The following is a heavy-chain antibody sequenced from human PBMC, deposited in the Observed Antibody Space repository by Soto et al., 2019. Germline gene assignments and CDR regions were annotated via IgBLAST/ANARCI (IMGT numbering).Heavy chain of an antibody. CDR1: GFSFSNYD. D-gene: IGHD3-10*01. CDR2: IWHDETNK. J-gene: IGHJ6*03. Sequence: GGSLRLSCAASGFSFSNYDMYWVRQAPGKGLEWVAVIWHDETNKYYTDSVKGRLTISRDNSKNTLYLRMNSLSAEDTAVYHCARGNLRFGELSGYYMDVWGKGTTVTVSS. V-gene: IGHV3-33*07. CDR3: ARGNLRFGELSGYYMDV.